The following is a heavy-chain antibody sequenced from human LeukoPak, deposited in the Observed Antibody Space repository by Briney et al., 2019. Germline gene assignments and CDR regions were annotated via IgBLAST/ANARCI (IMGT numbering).Heavy chain of an antibody. CDR2: IYYSGST. CDR3: ARRPRYSSGWYSVDYYYYMDV. CDR1: GGSISSYY. J-gene: IGHJ6*03. D-gene: IGHD6-19*01. V-gene: IGHV4-59*08. Sequence: SETLSLTCTVSGGSISSYYWSWIRQPPGKGLEWIGYIYYSGSTNYNPSLKSRVTISVDTSKNQFSLKLSSVTAADTAVYYCARRPRYSSGWYSVDYYYYMDVWDKGTTVTVSS.